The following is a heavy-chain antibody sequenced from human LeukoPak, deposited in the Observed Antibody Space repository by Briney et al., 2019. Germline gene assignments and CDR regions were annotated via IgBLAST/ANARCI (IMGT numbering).Heavy chain of an antibody. V-gene: IGHV4-38-2*02. Sequence: SETLSLTCTVSGSSITTAFYWGWIRQPPGKGLEWIGSIYHSGSTSYNPSLKSRVTISVHTSKNQFSLKLSSVTAADTAVYYCTRVVTSGSYTLDNWGHGTRVTVSS. J-gene: IGHJ4*01. CDR1: GSSITTAFY. CDR2: IYHSGST. D-gene: IGHD3-3*01. CDR3: TRVVTSGSYTLDN.